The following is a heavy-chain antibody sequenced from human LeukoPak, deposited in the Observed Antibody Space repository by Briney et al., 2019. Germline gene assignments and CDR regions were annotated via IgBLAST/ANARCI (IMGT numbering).Heavy chain of an antibody. D-gene: IGHD6-6*01. CDR3: ARGGRYSSSFLRY. CDR2: INHSGST. V-gene: IGHV4-34*01. Sequence: PSETLSLTCAVYGGSFSGYYWSWIRQPPGKGLEWIGEINHSGSTNYNPSLKSRVTISVDTSKNQFSLKLSSVTAADTAVYYCARGGRYSSSFLRYWGQGTLVTVSS. CDR1: GGSFSGYY. J-gene: IGHJ4*02.